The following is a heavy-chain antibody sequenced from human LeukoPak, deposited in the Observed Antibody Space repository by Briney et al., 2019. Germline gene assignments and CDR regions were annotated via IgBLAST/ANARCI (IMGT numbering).Heavy chain of an antibody. D-gene: IGHD3-22*01. CDR3: ATASRYYYDSSGYYY. J-gene: IGHJ4*02. V-gene: IGHV1-24*01. Sequence: ASVKVSCKVSGYTLTELSMHWVRQAPGKGLEWMGGFDPEDGKTIYAQKFQGRVTMTEDTSTDTAYMELSSLRSEDTAVYYCATASRYYYDSSGYYYWGQGTLVTVSS. CDR1: GYTLTELS. CDR2: FDPEDGKT.